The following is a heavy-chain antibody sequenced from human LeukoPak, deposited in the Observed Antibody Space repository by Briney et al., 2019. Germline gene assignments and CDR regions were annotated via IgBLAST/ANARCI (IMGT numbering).Heavy chain of an antibody. V-gene: IGHV3-20*04. CDR2: ITWNGGST. CDR1: GFTFDDYG. D-gene: IGHD2-15*01. CDR3: ARGGCLSGSCYWDYYYYYMDV. J-gene: IGHJ6*03. Sequence: GGSLRLSCAASGFTFDDYGMSWVRQAPGKGLEWVSGITWNGGSTGYADSVKGRFTISRDNAKNSLYLQMNSLRAEDTALYYCARGGCLSGSCYWDYYYYYMDVWGKGTTVTVSS.